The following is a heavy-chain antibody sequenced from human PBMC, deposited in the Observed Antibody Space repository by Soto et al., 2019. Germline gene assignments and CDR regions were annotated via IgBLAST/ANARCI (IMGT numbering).Heavy chain of an antibody. CDR1: GFSLSTSGVG. CDR2: IYWSGDA. D-gene: IGHD3-3*01. Sequence: QGTLKESGPTLVKPTQTLTLTCSFSGFSLSTSGVGVGWIRQSPGKAPEWLALIYWSGDAHYRPSLKSRLSIIKDTSKNHVVLILSDMDPVDTATYYCARGLATITVFAFDIWGQGTMVTGSS. J-gene: IGHJ3*02. V-gene: IGHV2-5*01. CDR3: ARGLATITVFAFDI.